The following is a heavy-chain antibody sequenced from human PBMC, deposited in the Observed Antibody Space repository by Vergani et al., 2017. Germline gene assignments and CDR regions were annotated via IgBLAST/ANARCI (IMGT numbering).Heavy chain of an antibody. CDR1: GGSISSGGYY. CDR3: AGDHHPLWISVSGYYYYGMDV. CDR2: IYYSGST. J-gene: IGHJ6*02. Sequence: QVQLQESGPGLVKPSQTLSLTCTVSGGSISSGGYYWSWLRQHPGKGLEWSGYIYYSGSTNYNPSLKSRVTISVDTSKNQFSLKLSSVTAADTAVYYCAGDHHPLWISVSGYYYYGMDVWGQGTTVTVSS. D-gene: IGHD1-26*01. V-gene: IGHV4-61*08.